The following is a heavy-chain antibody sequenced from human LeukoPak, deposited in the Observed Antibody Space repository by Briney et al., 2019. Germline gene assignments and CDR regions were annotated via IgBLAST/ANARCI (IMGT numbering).Heavy chain of an antibody. CDR1: GGTFSSYA. CDR3: ARDPYYYYYGMDV. J-gene: IGHJ6*02. Sequence: SVKVSCTASGGTFSSYAISWVRQAPGQGLEWMGGIIPIFGTANYAQKFQGRVTITADESTSTAYMELSSLRSEDTAVYYCARDPYYYYYGMDVWGQGTTVTVSS. V-gene: IGHV1-69*13. CDR2: IIPIFGTA.